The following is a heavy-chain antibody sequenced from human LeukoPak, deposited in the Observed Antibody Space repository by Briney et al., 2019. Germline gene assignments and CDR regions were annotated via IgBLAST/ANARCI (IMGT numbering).Heavy chain of an antibody. V-gene: IGHV3-23*01. CDR1: GFTFSSYG. J-gene: IGHJ5*02. CDR2: ISGSGGST. D-gene: IGHD6-19*01. CDR3: ARDSGAVAGTFGWFDP. Sequence: PGGSLRLSCAASGFTFSSYGMSWVRQAPGKGLEWVSAISGSGGSTYYADSVKGRFTISRDNSKNTLYLQMNSLRPEDTAVYYCARDSGAVAGTFGWFDPWGQGTLVTVSS.